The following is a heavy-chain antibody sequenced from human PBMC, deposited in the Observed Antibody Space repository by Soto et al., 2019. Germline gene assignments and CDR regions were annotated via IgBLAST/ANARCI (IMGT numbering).Heavy chain of an antibody. D-gene: IGHD6-19*01. J-gene: IGHJ6*02. V-gene: IGHV4-59*01. CDR2: IYYTGST. CDR3: ARDSPVAGYYYYYYYGMDV. CDR1: GGSISSYY. Sequence: SETLSLTCTFSGGSISSYYWSLIRQPPGRGLEWIGYIYYTGSTSYNPSLKSRVTISVDTSKNQFSLKLSSVTAADTAVYYCARDSPVAGYYYYYYYGMDVWGQGTTVTVS.